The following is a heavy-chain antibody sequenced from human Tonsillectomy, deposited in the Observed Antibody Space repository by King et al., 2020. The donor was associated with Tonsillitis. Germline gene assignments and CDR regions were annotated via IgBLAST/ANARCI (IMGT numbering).Heavy chain of an antibody. CDR1: GFTFSNFA. V-gene: IGHV3-23*03. D-gene: IGHD2-15*01. CDR2: IYSDNDST. J-gene: IGHJ6*02. Sequence: VQLVESGGGLVQPGGSLRLSCAGSGFTFSNFAMTWVRPAPGKGLEWVSVIYSDNDSTFYADSVKGRFTISRDDSKNTLYLQMNSLRAEDTAVYYCTKDGVGTGDVVVGANYYYAMDVWGQGTTVTVSS. CDR3: TKDGVGTGDVVVGANYYYAMDV.